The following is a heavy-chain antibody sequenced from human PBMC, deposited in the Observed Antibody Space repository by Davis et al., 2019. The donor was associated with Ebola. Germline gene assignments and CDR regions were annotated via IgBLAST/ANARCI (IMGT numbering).Heavy chain of an antibody. CDR2: ISGSGGST. V-gene: IGHV3-23*01. CDR3: AKAGCSGGSCFGSDY. CDR1: GFTFSSYA. D-gene: IGHD2-15*01. J-gene: IGHJ4*02. Sequence: PGGSLRLSCAASGFTFSSYAMSWVRQAPGKGLEWVSAISGSGGSTYYADSVKGRFTISRDNSKNTLYLQMNSLRAEDTAVYYCAKAGCSGGSCFGSDYWGQGTLVTVSS.